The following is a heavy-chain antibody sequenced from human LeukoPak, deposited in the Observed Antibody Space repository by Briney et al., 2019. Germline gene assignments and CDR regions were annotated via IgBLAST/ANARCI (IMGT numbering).Heavy chain of an antibody. CDR1: GFTVSSNY. CDR3: ARDYDTMVRGVFDY. CDR2: ISYDGSNK. V-gene: IGHV3-30-3*01. D-gene: IGHD3-10*01. J-gene: IGHJ4*02. Sequence: GGSLRLSCAASGFTVSSNYMSWVRQAPGKGLEWVAVISYDGSNKYYADSVKGRFTISRDNSKNTLYLQMNSLRAEDTAVYYCARDYDTMVRGVFDYWGQGTLVTVSS.